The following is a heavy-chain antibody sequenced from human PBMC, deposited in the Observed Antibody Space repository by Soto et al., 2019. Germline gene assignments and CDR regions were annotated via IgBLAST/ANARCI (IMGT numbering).Heavy chain of an antibody. J-gene: IGHJ5*01. CDR1: GFIFSKYA. CDR3: AKDPLFYCSTGYPNWYGS. D-gene: IGHD6-25*01. V-gene: IGHV3-23*01. CDR2: ITATADST. Sequence: GESLRLPCAASGFIFSKYAMRWVRQAPGKGLEWVSGITATADSTYSADSVKGRFTISRDNAQNTLYLQMNSLRAEDTAIYYCAKDPLFYCSTGYPNWYGSWSQGSLVTVSS.